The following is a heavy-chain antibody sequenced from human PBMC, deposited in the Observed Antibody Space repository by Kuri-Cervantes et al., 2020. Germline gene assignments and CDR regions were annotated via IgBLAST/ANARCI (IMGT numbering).Heavy chain of an antibody. CDR3: ARLKVGEKYGDYVGWFDP. V-gene: IGHV4-61*05. Sequence: GSLRLSCTVSGGSISSSSYYWGWIRQPPGKGLEWIGYIYYSGSTNYNPSLKSRVTISVDTSKNQFSLKLSSVTAADTAVYYCARLKVGEKYGDYVGWFDPWGQGTLVTVSS. CDR1: GGSISSSSYY. D-gene: IGHD4-17*01. CDR2: IYYSGST. J-gene: IGHJ5*02.